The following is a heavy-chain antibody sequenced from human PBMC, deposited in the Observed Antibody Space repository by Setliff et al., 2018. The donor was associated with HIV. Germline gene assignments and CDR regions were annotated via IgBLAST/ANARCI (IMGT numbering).Heavy chain of an antibody. D-gene: IGHD1-1*01. V-gene: IGHV3-23*01. CDR1: GFTFSSYA. CDR2: IIGSGGST. CDR3: ASARIPTGGTSTSLDY. Sequence: PGGSLRLSCAASGFTFSSYAMSWVRQAPGKGLEWVSTIIGSGGSTYYADSVKGRFTISRDNSKDTVFLQMNSLRAEDAAVYYCASARIPTGGTSTSLDYWGQGALVT. J-gene: IGHJ4*02.